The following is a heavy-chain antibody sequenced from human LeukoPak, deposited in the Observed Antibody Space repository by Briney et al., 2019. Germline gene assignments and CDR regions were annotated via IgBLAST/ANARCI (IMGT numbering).Heavy chain of an antibody. Sequence: PGGSLRLSCAASGFNLRDYRMHGVRHAPGKGLVWVSRLGTDGTYTNYAEAVKGRFTISRDNAKNTLYLQMDSLRDEDTAFYYCVRDPGNSGNWFDLWGQGTLVTVSS. CDR3: VRDPGNSGNWFDL. J-gene: IGHJ5*02. CDR2: LGTDGTYT. CDR1: GFNLRDYR. D-gene: IGHD4-23*01. V-gene: IGHV3-74*01.